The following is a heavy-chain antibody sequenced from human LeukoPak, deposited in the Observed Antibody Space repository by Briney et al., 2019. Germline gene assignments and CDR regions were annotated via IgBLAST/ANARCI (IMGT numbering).Heavy chain of an antibody. D-gene: IGHD2-15*01. J-gene: IGHJ1*01. CDR1: GGSFSGYY. CDR3: AREAQYCSGGSCYGGYFQH. CDR2: INHSEAT. Sequence: PSETLSLACGVYGGSFSGYYWSWIRQPPGKGLEWIGEINHSEATDYNPSFKSRVAISVNTSKNQFSLKLSSVTAADTAVYYCAREAQYCSGGSCYGGYFQHWGQGTLVTV. V-gene: IGHV4-34*01.